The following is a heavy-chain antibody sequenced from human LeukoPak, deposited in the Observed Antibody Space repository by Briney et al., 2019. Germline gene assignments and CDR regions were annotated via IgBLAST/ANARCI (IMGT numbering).Heavy chain of an antibody. CDR3: ARRAGAYSHPYDY. J-gene: IGHJ4*02. CDR2: IYSDNT. CDR1: GFTFSSNS. Sequence: GGSLSLSCTVSGFTFSSNSMSWVRQAPGKGLEWVSFIYSDNTHYSNSVKGRFTISRDNFKNTLYLQMNSLRAEDTAVYYCARRAGAYSHPYDYWGQGTLVTVSS. V-gene: IGHV3-53*01. D-gene: IGHD4/OR15-4a*01.